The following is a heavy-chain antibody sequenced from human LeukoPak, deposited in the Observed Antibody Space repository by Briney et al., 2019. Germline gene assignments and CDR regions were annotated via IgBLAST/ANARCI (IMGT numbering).Heavy chain of an antibody. J-gene: IGHJ3*02. CDR1: GYTFTSYD. D-gene: IGHD1-26*01. CDR3: ARVPREIMSI. CDR2: MNPNSGYT. Sequence: ASVKVSCKASGYTFTSYDINRVRQATGQGLEWMGYMNPNSGYTGYAQKFQGRVTMTRNTSISTAYMELSNLRSEDTAVYYCARVPREIMSIWGQGTMVTVSS. V-gene: IGHV1-8*01.